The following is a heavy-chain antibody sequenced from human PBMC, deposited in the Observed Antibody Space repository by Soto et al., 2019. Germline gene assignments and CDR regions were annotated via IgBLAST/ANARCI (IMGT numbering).Heavy chain of an antibody. CDR3: GSTYCSGGGCSEKDFDS. D-gene: IGHD2-15*01. Sequence: GGSLRLSCAASGFSFSDHYMDWVRQAPGKGLEWVGRSRNKANSYTTEYAASVKGRFTISRDDSKNSLYLQMSSLKTEDTAVYYCGSTYCSGGGCSEKDFDSWGQGTLVTVSS. V-gene: IGHV3-72*01. CDR1: GFSFSDHY. CDR2: SRNKANSYTT. J-gene: IGHJ4*02.